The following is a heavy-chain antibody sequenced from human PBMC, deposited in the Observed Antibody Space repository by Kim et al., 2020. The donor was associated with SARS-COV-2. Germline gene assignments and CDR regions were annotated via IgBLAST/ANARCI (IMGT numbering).Heavy chain of an antibody. D-gene: IGHD3-10*01. CDR3: ASGDGAGSYDY. CDR1: GFTFSTYR. J-gene: IGHJ4*02. CDR2: ISGSGATI. V-gene: IGHV3-48*04. Sequence: GGSLRLSCAASGFTFSTYRMNWVRQAPGKGLEWVSYISGSGATIYYADSVKGRFTISRDNAKNSLYLQMNSLRVEDTAVYYCASGDGAGSYDYWGQGTLVTVSS.